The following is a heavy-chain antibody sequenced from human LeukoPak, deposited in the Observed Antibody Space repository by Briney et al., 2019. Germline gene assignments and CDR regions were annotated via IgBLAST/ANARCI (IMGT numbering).Heavy chain of an antibody. CDR2: MNPNSGNT. J-gene: IGHJ1*01. D-gene: IGHD2-15*01. Sequence: ASVTVSCKASGGTFSSYAISWVRQAPGQGLEWMGWMNPNSGNTGYAQKFQGRVTMTRNTSISTAYMELSSLRSEDTAVYYCARGRRSIVVVVAATPGYFQHWGQGTLVTVSS. CDR3: ARGRRSIVVVVAATPGYFQH. V-gene: IGHV1-8*02. CDR1: GGTFSSYA.